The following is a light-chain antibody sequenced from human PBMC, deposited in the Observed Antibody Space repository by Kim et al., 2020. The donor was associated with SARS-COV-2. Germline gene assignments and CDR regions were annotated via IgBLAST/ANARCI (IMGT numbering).Light chain of an antibody. V-gene: IGLV3-1*01. Sequence: SYELTQPPSVSVSPGQTASITCSGDKLGDKYACWYQQKPGQSPVLVIYQDNKRPSGIPGRFSGSNSGNTATLTISGTRPMVKADISCRGGKAAPVVFGGG. CDR1: KLGDKY. CDR2: QDN. J-gene: IGLJ2*01. CDR3: RGGKAAPVV.